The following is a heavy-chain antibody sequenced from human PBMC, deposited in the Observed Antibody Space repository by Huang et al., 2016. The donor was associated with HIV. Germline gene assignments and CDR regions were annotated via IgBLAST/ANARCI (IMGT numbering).Heavy chain of an antibody. Sequence: EVQLVESGGGLVQPGGSLRLSCAASGFTFSSYWMDGVRKVPGKGLVWVSRINSDGSRSGYADSVKGRFTISRDNAKNTLYLQMNSLRAEDTAVYYCVRDPRIQSWLNYFDYWGQGTLVSVSS. V-gene: IGHV3-74*01. CDR1: GFTFSSYW. J-gene: IGHJ4*02. D-gene: IGHD3-22*01. CDR3: VRDPRIQSWLNYFDY. CDR2: INSDGSRS.